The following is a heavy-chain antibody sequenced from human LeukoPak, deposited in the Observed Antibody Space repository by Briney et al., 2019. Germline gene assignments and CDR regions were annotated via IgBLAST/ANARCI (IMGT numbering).Heavy chain of an antibody. D-gene: IGHD3-22*01. J-gene: IGHJ4*02. Sequence: GRSLRLSCAASGFTFSSYGMHWVRQAPGKGLEWVAVISYDGSNKYYADSVKGRFTISRDNSKNTLYLQMNSLRAEDTAVYYCASDTYYYDSSGYTDYWGQGTLVTVSS. CDR3: ASDTYYYDSSGYTDY. CDR2: ISYDGSNK. V-gene: IGHV3-30*03. CDR1: GFTFSSYG.